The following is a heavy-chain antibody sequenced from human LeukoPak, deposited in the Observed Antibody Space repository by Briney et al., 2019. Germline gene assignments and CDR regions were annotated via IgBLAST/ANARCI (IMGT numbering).Heavy chain of an antibody. CDR2: INWSGGST. Sequence: GGSLRLSCAASGFTFDDYGMSWVRQAPGKGLEWVSGINWSGGSTGYADSVKGRFTISRDNAKNSLYLQMDSLRAEDTALYYCARDLVGDSSGYYSWYFDYWGQGTLVTVSS. V-gene: IGHV3-20*04. CDR1: GFTFDDYG. CDR3: ARDLVGDSSGYYSWYFDY. J-gene: IGHJ4*02. D-gene: IGHD3-22*01.